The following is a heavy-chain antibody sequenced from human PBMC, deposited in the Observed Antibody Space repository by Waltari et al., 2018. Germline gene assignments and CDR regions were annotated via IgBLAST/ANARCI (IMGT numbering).Heavy chain of an antibody. Sequence: QLQLEQAGPRLVKPSGTLSLTCGVSGDPIMDNYWWSWVRQPPGRGLEWIGQVHRSGRTNYHPSFASSIIMSIDTSSGQFSLKVTSVTAADTAIYYCARDRGSGLYLDTWGQGILVTVSP. D-gene: IGHD2-15*01. J-gene: IGHJ4*02. CDR3: ARDRGSGLYLDT. CDR1: GDPIMDNYW. V-gene: IGHV4-4*02. CDR2: VHRSGRT.